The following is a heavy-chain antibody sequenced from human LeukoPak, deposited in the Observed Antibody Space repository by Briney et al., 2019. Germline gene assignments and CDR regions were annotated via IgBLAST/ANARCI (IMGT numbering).Heavy chain of an antibody. CDR1: GGSITSGGFY. V-gene: IGHV4-31*03. CDR2: IHNSGST. Sequence: SETLSLTCSVSGGSITSGGFYWSWIRQHPGQGLEWIGYIHNSGSTYYNPSLQSRAIISLDTSKSQFSLQLNSVTASDTAVYYCARVDGSGSKRWFDPWGQGTLVSVSS. CDR3: ARVDGSGSKRWFDP. D-gene: IGHD3-10*01. J-gene: IGHJ5*02.